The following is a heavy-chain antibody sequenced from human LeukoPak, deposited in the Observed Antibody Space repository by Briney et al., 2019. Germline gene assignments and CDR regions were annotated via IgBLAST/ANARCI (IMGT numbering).Heavy chain of an antibody. CDR1: GYTFTSYY. Sequence: GASVKVSCKASGYTFTSYYMHWVRQAPGQGLEWMGIINPSGGSTSYAQKFQGRVTMTRDMSTSTAYMELSSLRSEDTAVYYCASCGYSGYDLIGGYYYYYMDVWGKGTTVTISS. V-gene: IGHV1-46*01. CDR3: ASCGYSGYDLIGGYYYYYMDV. CDR2: INPSGGST. J-gene: IGHJ6*03. D-gene: IGHD5-12*01.